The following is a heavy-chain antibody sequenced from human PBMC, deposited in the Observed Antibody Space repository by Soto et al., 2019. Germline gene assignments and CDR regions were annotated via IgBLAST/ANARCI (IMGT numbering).Heavy chain of an antibody. CDR1: GFTFSSYA. CDR3: ARDGPYSYGTFDY. CDR2: ISYDGSNK. J-gene: IGHJ4*02. V-gene: IGHV3-30-3*01. D-gene: IGHD5-18*01. Sequence: QVQLVESGGGVVQPGRSLRLSCAASGFTFSSYAMHWVRQAPGKGLEWVAVISYDGSNKYYADSVKGRFTISRDNSKNPMYLQMNSWRAEDTAVYYCARDGPYSYGTFDYWGQGTLVTVSS.